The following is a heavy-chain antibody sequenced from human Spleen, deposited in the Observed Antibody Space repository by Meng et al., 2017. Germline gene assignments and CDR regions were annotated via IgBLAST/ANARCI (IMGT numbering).Heavy chain of an antibody. CDR3: ATGAAAPDH. V-gene: IGHV3-15*01. CDR1: GLSFTDAW. J-gene: IGHJ4*02. D-gene: IGHD6-13*01. CDR2: IKRNSAGGTL. Sequence: GESLKISCVASGLSFTDAWMSWVRQAPGKGLEWVGRIKRNSAGGTLDYAAPVNVRFAISRDDSKNKLYLQMDSLITVETAVYFCATGAAAPDHWGQGTLVTVSS.